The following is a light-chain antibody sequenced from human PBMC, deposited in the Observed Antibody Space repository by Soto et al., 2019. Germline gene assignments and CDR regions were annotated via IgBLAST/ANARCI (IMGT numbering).Light chain of an antibody. J-gene: IGLJ1*01. CDR2: EGT. V-gene: IGLV2-23*01. Sequence: QSALTQPASVSGSPGQSITISCTGTSSDVGSYNFVSWYQQHPGKAPKVIIYEGTKRPSGVSNRFSGSKSGNTASLTISGLHAEDEADYYCCSYAGDSTPYVFGTGTKLTVL. CDR3: CSYAGDSTPYV. CDR1: SSDVGSYNF.